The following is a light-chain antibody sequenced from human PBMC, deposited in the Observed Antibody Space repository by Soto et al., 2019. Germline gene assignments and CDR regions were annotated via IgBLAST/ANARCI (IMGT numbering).Light chain of an antibody. Sequence: QSALTQPASVSGSPGQSITISCTGTSSDVGGYNYVSWYQQHPGKAPKLMIYEVSNRPSGVSDRFSGSRSGNTASLTISGLQAEDKSDYYCISYTSSSTWVFGGGTKLTVL. V-gene: IGLV2-14*01. CDR1: SSDVGGYNY. CDR3: ISYTSSSTWV. CDR2: EVS. J-gene: IGLJ3*02.